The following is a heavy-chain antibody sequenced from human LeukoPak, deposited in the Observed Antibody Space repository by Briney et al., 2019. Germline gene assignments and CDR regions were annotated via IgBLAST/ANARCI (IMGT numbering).Heavy chain of an antibody. Sequence: ASVKVSCKASGYTFTGYYMHWVRQAPGLGLEWMGWISAYNGNTNYAQKLQGRVTMTTDTSTSTAYMELRSLRSDDTAVYYCARVGPMVRGVISGIYYYYYMDVWGKGTTVTISS. CDR2: ISAYNGNT. V-gene: IGHV1-18*04. CDR1: GYTFTGYY. CDR3: ARVGPMVRGVISGIYYYYYMDV. J-gene: IGHJ6*03. D-gene: IGHD3-10*01.